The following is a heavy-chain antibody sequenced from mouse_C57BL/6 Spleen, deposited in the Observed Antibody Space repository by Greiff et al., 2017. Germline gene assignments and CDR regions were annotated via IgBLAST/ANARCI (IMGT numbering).Heavy chain of an antibody. CDR3: ARGRAYGKDAMDY. V-gene: IGHV5-16*01. CDR2: INYDGSST. Sequence: EVKLMESEGGLVQPGSSMKLSCTASGFTFSDYYMAWVRQVPEKGLEWVANINYDGSSTYYLDSLKSRFIISRDNAKNILYLLMSSLKSEDTATYYCARGRAYGKDAMDYWGQGTSVTVSS. CDR1: GFTFSDYY. J-gene: IGHJ4*01. D-gene: IGHD2-1*01.